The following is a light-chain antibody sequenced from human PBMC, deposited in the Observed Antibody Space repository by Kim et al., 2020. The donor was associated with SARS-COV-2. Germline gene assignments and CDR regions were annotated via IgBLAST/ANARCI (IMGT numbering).Light chain of an antibody. CDR2: GAS. J-gene: IGKJ1*01. CDR3: QQYGSSKT. Sequence: ENVLTQSPGTLSLSPGERATLSCRASQSVSSNYLAWYQQKPGQTPRLLIYGASSRATGIPNRLSGSGSGTDFTLTISRLEPEDFAVYYCQQYGSSKTFGQGTKVDIK. CDR1: QSVSSNY. V-gene: IGKV3-20*01.